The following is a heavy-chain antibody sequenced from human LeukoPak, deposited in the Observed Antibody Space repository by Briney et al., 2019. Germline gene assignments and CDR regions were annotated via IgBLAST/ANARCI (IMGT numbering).Heavy chain of an antibody. D-gene: IGHD2-21*02. V-gene: IGHV1-46*01. CDR2: INPSGGST. CDR1: GYTFTSYY. Sequence: ASVKLSCKASGYTFTSYYMHWVRQAPGQGLEWMGIINPSGGSTSYAQKFQGRVTMTRDTSTSTVYMELSSLRSEDTAVYYCARDHGGGDCFDIWGQGTMVTVSS. CDR3: ARDHGGGDCFDI. J-gene: IGHJ3*02.